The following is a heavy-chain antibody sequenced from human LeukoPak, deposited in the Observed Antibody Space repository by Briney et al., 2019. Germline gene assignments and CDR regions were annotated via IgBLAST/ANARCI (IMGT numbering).Heavy chain of an antibody. CDR1: GFTFSSYS. J-gene: IGHJ4*02. Sequence: PGGSLRLSCAASGFTFSSYSMNWVRQAPGKGLEWVSSISSSSSYIYYADSVKGRFTISRDNAKNSVYLQMNSPRAEDTAVYYCATAGAYYYDSSGYYLFDYWGQGTLVTVSS. V-gene: IGHV3-21*01. CDR3: ATAGAYYYDSSGYYLFDY. D-gene: IGHD3-22*01. CDR2: ISSSSSYI.